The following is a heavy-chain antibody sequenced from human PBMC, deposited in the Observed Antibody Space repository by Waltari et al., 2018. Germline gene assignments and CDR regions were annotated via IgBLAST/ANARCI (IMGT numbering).Heavy chain of an antibody. J-gene: IGHJ6*02. CDR2: IIAYNGNT. D-gene: IGHD7-27*01. V-gene: IGHV1-18*01. CDR1: GYTFTTSG. CDR3: ARNPDDTNWRGMDV. Sequence: QVQLVQSGAEVKKPGASVKVSCKASGYTFTTSGISWVRQAPGQGLEGMGWIIAYNGNTNYAQNIQGRVTRTPDKSTSTAYRELRSLRSDDTAGYYGARNPDDTNWRGMDVWGQGTTVTVSS.